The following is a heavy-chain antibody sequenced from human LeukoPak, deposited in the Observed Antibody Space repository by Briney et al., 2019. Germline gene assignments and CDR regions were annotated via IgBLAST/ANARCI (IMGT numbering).Heavy chain of an antibody. V-gene: IGHV3-66*01. CDR2: IYSDVST. D-gene: IGHD5-18*01. Sequence: PGGSLRLSCAASGFTFTSYAMHWVRQAPGKGLEWVSVIYSDVSTYYADSVKGRFTVSRDKSKNTLYLQMNSLRAEDTAVYYCARGYSYGLSDYWGQGTLVTVSS. J-gene: IGHJ4*02. CDR1: GFTFTSYA. CDR3: ARGYSYGLSDY.